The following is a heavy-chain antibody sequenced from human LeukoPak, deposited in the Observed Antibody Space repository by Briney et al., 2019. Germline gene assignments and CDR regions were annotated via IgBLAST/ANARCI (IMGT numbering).Heavy chain of an antibody. D-gene: IGHD3-22*01. CDR3: TKRPVVVITTPYFEY. CDR1: GFPFSSYA. Sequence: GSLLLSCAASGFPFSSYAMSWVRRAPGRGLEWVSSISGSGSSTYYADSVKSRFTISRDKTKNTLFLQMNSVRAEDTAVYYCTKRPVVVITTPYFEYWGQGTLVTVSS. V-gene: IGHV3-23*01. J-gene: IGHJ4*02. CDR2: ISGSGSST.